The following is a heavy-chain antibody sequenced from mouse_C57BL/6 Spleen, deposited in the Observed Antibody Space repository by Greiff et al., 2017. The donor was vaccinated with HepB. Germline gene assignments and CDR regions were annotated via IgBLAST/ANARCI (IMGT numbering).Heavy chain of an antibody. J-gene: IGHJ2*01. V-gene: IGHV1-19*01. Sequence: EVQLQQSGPVLVKPGASVKMSCKASGYTFTDYYMNWVKQSHGKSLEWIGVINPYNGGTSYTQKFKGKATLTVDKSSSTAYMELNSLTYEDAAVYYCARRGYGDYDYWGQGTTLTVSS. CDR2: INPYNGGT. CDR1: GYTFTDYY. CDR3: ARRGYGDYDY. D-gene: IGHD1-1*02.